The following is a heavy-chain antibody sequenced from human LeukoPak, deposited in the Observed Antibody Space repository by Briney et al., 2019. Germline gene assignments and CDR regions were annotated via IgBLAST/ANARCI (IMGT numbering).Heavy chain of an antibody. CDR1: GGTFSSYA. V-gene: IGHV1-69*05. CDR3: ARDSGGTTAP. J-gene: IGHJ5*02. Sequence: SVKVSCKASGGTFSSYAISWVRQAPGQGLEWMGGIIPIFGTANYAQKLQGRVTMATDTSTSTAYMELRSLRSDDTAVYYCARDSGGTTAPWGQGTLVTVSS. D-gene: IGHD1-1*01. CDR2: IIPIFGTA.